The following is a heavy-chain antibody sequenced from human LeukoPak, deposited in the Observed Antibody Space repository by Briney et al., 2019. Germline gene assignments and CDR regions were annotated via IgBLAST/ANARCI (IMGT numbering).Heavy chain of an antibody. CDR2: IKQDGSEK. CDR1: GGSFSGYY. CDR3: ARDDPTLFWSGSPFY. J-gene: IGHJ4*02. D-gene: IGHD3-3*01. Sequence: ETLSLTCAVYGGSFSGYYWSWVRQAPGKGLEWVANIKQDGSEKYYVDSVKGRFTISRDNAKNSLYLQMNSLRAEDTAVYYCARDDPTLFWSGSPFYWGQGTLVTVSS. V-gene: IGHV3-7*01.